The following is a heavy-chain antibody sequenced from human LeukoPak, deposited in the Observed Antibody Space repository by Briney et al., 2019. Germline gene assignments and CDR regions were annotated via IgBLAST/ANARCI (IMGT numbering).Heavy chain of an antibody. CDR2: ISGSGGST. V-gene: IGHV3-23*01. CDR1: GFTFSSYA. D-gene: IGHD2/OR15-2a*01. J-gene: IGHJ6*03. Sequence: RGSLRLSCAASGFTFSSYAMSWVRQAPGKGLEWVSAISGSGGSTYYADSVKGRFTISRDNSKNTLYLQMNSLRAEDTAVYYCAKELYGYNSYYYMDVWGKGTTVTVSS. CDR3: AKELYGYNSYYYMDV.